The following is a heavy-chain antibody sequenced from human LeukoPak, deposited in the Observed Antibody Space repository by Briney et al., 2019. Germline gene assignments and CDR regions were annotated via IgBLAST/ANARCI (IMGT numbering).Heavy chain of an antibody. V-gene: IGHV3-7*03. Sequence: GGSLRLSCAASGFTFSSYWMSWVRLAPGKGLEWVANIKGDGSEKWYADSVKGRFTISRDNSKNTLYLQMNSLRAEDTAVYYCAKALNGSYYVWGQGTLVTVSS. D-gene: IGHD1-26*01. J-gene: IGHJ4*02. CDR1: GFTFSSYW. CDR3: AKALNGSYYV. CDR2: IKGDGSEK.